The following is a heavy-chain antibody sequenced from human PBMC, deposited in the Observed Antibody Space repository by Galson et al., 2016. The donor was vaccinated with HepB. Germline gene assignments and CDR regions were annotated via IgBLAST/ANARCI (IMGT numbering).Heavy chain of an antibody. CDR3: GIAPFE. CDR2: FFNYGST. J-gene: IGHJ4*02. V-gene: IGHV4-39*01. Sequence: ETLSLTCSVSGGPINSRNYYWGWIRQPPGKGLEWIGSFFNYGSTYSHPSLRGRITISVDTSNNQFSLKMISVTAADTAVYYCGIAPFEWGQGTLVIVSS. CDR1: GGPINSRNYY. D-gene: IGHD3-3*02.